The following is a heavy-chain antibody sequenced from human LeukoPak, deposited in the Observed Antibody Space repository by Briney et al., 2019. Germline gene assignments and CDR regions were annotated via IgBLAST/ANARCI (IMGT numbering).Heavy chain of an antibody. CDR3: ARSDILPRGHDYYYYMDV. J-gene: IGHJ6*03. D-gene: IGHD3-9*01. V-gene: IGHV4-61*02. Sequence: SETLSLTCTVSGGSIGGTSYYWTWVRQPAGKGLEWVGRVYTSGTTNYNPSLKSRVTMSVDTFKNQFTLNLTSVTAADTAIYYCARSDILPRGHDYYYYMDVWGKGTTVTVSS. CDR1: GGSIGGTSYY. CDR2: VYTSGTT.